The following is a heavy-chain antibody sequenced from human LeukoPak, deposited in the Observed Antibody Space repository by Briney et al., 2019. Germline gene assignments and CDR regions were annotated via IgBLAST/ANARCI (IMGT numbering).Heavy chain of an antibody. CDR2: ISSNGGST. CDR1: GFTFSSYA. J-gene: IGHJ3*02. Sequence: GGSLRLSCAASGFTFSSYAMHWVRPAPGKGLEYVSAISSNGGSTCYANSVKGRFTISRDNSKNTLYLQMGSLRAEDMAVYYCARDQLTFGGVTTLDAFDIWGQGTMVTVSS. V-gene: IGHV3-64*01. D-gene: IGHD3-16*01. CDR3: ARDQLTFGGVTTLDAFDI.